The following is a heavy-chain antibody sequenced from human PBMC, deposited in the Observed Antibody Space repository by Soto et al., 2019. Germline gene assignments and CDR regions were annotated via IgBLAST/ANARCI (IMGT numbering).Heavy chain of an antibody. V-gene: IGHV4-30-2*01. J-gene: IGHJ5*02. CDR2: IYHSGST. CDR3: ARSYYYGSGSYSDWFDP. CDR1: GGSISSGGYS. Sequence: SETLSLTCAVSGGSISSGGYSWSWIRQPRGKGLEWIGYIYHSGSTYYNPSLKSRVTISVDRSKNQFSLELSSVTAADTAVYYCARSYYYGSGSYSDWFDPWGQGTLVTVSS. D-gene: IGHD3-10*01.